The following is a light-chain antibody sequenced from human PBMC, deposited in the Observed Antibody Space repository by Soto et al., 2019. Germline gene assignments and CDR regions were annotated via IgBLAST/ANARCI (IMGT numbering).Light chain of an antibody. CDR1: QSVDND. J-gene: IGKJ5*01. V-gene: IGKV3-11*01. Sequence: EIVMTQSPATLSLSPCERSTLSCRASQSVDNDLAWYQQKPGQAPRLLIYDASNRATGIPARFSGSGSGTDFTLTISSLEPEDFAVYYCQQRSNWPITFGQGTRLEIK. CDR3: QQRSNWPIT. CDR2: DAS.